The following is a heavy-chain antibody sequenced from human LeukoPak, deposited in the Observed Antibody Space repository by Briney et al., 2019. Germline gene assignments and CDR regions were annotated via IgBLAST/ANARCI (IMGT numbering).Heavy chain of an antibody. V-gene: IGHV4-34*01. CDR1: GGSFSGYY. D-gene: IGHD1-26*01. Sequence: PSETLSLTCAVYGGSFSGYYWSWIRQPPGKGLEWIGEINHSGSTNYNPSLKSRVTISVDTSKNQFSLKLSSVTAADTAVYYCARATVPYSRFRFGYWGQGTLVTVSS. CDR2: INHSGST. CDR3: ARATVPYSRFRFGY. J-gene: IGHJ4*02.